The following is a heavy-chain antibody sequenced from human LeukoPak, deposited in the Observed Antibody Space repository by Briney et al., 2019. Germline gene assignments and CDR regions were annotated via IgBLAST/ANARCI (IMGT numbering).Heavy chain of an antibody. CDR1: GFTFSDYY. D-gene: IGHD6-13*01. CDR3: ARAPRSGIAAAGTSGY. J-gene: IGHJ4*02. Sequence: GGSLRLPCAASGFTFSDYYMSWIRQAPGKGLEWVSYISSSGSTIYYADSVKGRFTISRDNAKNSLYLQMNSLRAEDTAVYYCARAPRSGIAAAGTSGYWGQGTLVTVSS. V-gene: IGHV3-11*04. CDR2: ISSSGSTI.